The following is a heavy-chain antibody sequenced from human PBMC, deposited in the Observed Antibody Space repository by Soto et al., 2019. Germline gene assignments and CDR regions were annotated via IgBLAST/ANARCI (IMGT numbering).Heavy chain of an antibody. Sequence: QVQLVQSGAEVKKPGSSVKVSCKASGGIFSTYAISWLRQAPGQGLEWMGGIIPLFGTPNYAQRFHGRVTITADESTSTAYMELSRLRSEDTAVYYCARDRDDYGSGNYYNRIDFWGQGNLVTVSS. D-gene: IGHD3-10*01. CDR3: ARDRDDYGSGNYYNRIDF. V-gene: IGHV1-69*01. CDR1: GGIFSTYA. CDR2: IIPLFGTP. J-gene: IGHJ4*02.